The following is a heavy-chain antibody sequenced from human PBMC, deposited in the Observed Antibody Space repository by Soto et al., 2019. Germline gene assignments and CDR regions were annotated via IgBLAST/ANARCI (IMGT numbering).Heavy chain of an antibody. V-gene: IGHV4-39*01. J-gene: IGHJ4*02. CDR1: GGSISSSSYY. CDR3: ARLERYSYVDY. Sequence: PSETLSLTCTVSGGSISSSSYYFFCIRQPPGKGLEWIGSIYYSGSTYYNPSLKSRVTISVDTSKNQFSLKLSSVTAADTAVYYCARLERYSYVDYWGQGTLVTVSS. CDR2: IYYSGST. D-gene: IGHD5-18*01.